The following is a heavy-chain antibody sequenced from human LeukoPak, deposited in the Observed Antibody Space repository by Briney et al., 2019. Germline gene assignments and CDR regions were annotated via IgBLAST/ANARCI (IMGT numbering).Heavy chain of an antibody. V-gene: IGHV3-30*04. CDR1: GFTFSSYA. CDR3: AGDRRDYCGGDCYPNDYYYGMDV. J-gene: IGHJ6*02. CDR2: ISYDGSNK. Sequence: GGSLRLSCAASGFTFSSYAMHWVRQAPGKGLEWVAVISYDGSNKYYADSVKGRFTISRDNSKNTLYLQMNSLRAEDTAVYYCAGDRRDYCGGDCYPNDYYYGMDVWGQGTTVTVSS. D-gene: IGHD2-21*02.